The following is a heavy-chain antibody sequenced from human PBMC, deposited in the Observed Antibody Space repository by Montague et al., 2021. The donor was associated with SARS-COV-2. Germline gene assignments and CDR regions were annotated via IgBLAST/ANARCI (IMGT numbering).Heavy chain of an antibody. CDR3: ERGRFYYDSGELGS. CDR1: GGSINNNY. D-gene: IGHD3-22*01. CDR2: IHACCIS. J-gene: IGHJ5*02. Sequence: SETLSLTCTVSGGSINNNYCCWIRKPAAKGKERIGRIHACCISTYNPSPDARGTISIDMSKTQNSLKLSFVTAADTDAYYCERGRFYYDSGELGSWGQGTLVTVSS. V-gene: IGHV4-4*07.